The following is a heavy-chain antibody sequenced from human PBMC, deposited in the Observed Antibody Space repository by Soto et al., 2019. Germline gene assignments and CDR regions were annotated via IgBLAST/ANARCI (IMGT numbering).Heavy chain of an antibody. D-gene: IGHD3-10*01. V-gene: IGHV4-30-4*01. CDR2: IYYSGST. CDR3: ARYMLMVPTGEAFDI. Sequence: SETLSLTCTVSGGSISSGDYYWSWIRQPPGKGLEWIGYIYYSGSTYYNPSLKSRVTISVDTSKNQFSLKLSSVTAADTAVYYCARYMLMVPTGEAFDIWGQGTMVTVSS. J-gene: IGHJ3*02. CDR1: GGSISSGDYY.